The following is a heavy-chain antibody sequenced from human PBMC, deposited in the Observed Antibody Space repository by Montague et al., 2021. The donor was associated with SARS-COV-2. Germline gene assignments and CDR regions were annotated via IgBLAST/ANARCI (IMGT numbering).Heavy chain of an antibody. CDR2: IYNSGLS. J-gene: IGHJ4*01. CDR3: SCIESSSRKGTFDY. D-gene: IGHD2-21*01. CDR1: GDSISTYH. V-gene: IGHV4-4*07. Sequence: SETLSLTCSASGDSISTYHWSWIRQPAGKGLEWIGRIYNSGLSNSNPSLKSRFTISVDTSKNQLSLKLSSVTAADQAIYYCSCIESSSRKGTFDYWGHGTLVTVSS.